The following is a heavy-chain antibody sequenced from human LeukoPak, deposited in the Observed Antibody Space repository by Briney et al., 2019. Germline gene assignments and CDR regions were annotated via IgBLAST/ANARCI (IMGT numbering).Heavy chain of an antibody. V-gene: IGHV3-7*01. D-gene: IGHD2/OR15-2a*01. Sequence: PGGSLRLSCVASGFNFNNNWMAWVRRAPGKGPELVAHINHDGRHTGYVDSVKGRFTISRDNAKSSLYLQLNSLRAEDTAMYYCAKYLSRAFDCWGQGSMITVSS. CDR3: AKYLSRAFDC. CDR2: INHDGRHT. CDR1: GFNFNNNW. J-gene: IGHJ4*02.